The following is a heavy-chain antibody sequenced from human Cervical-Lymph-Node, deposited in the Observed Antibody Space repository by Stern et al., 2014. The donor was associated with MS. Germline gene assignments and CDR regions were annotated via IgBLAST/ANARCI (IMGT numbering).Heavy chain of an antibody. D-gene: IGHD6-19*01. CDR2: GYPGDSDT. CDR1: GYSFTSFW. J-gene: IGHJ4*02. Sequence: EVQLEESGAEVKKPGESLRISCKGSGYSFTSFWIGWGRQMPEKGLEWMGIGYPGDSDTRSSPSFQGQVTISADKSTSTAYLQLSGLKASDSAMYYCVRSRDTTGSFNYYFADWGQGTLVTVSS. CDR3: VRSRDTTGSFNYYFAD. V-gene: IGHV5-51*03.